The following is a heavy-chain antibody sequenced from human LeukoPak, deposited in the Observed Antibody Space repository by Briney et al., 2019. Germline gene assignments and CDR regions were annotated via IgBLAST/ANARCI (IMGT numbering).Heavy chain of an antibody. V-gene: IGHV3-53*01. J-gene: IGHJ4*01. CDR2: IYSGGST. D-gene: IGHD5-18*01. CDR3: ARDSDTAMRN. CDR1: GITVSSNY. Sequence: GGSLRLSCSAYGITVSSNYMSWVRQAPGKGLEWVSVIYSGGSTYYADSVKGRFTISRDNSKNTLYLQMNSLRAEDTAVYYCARDSDTAMRNWGHGTLVTVSS.